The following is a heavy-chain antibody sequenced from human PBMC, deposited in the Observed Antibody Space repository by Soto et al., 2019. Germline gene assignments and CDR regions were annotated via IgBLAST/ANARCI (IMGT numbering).Heavy chain of an antibody. V-gene: IGHV4-30-4*01. CDR2: IYYSGNT. D-gene: IGHD3-16*01. Sequence: SETLSLTCTVSGGSTSSDNYWSWIRQPPGKGLEWIGHIYYSGNTDYNPSLKSRLAISIDTSKNQFSLKLSSVTAADTAVYFCAREGGESSDGLYYFDSCGQGSLVTVSS. CDR3: AREGGESSDGLYYFDS. J-gene: IGHJ4*02. CDR1: GGSTSSDNY.